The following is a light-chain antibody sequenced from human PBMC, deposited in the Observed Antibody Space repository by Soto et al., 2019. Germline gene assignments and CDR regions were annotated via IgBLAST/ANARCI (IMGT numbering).Light chain of an antibody. V-gene: IGKV3-20*01. CDR3: QHYRTS. CDR1: QGVSSSY. Sequence: EIVLTQSPGTLSLSPGERATLSCRASQGVSSSYLAWYQQKPGHPPRLLIYGASSRATDIPDRFSGSGSGTDFTLTITRLEREDFAVYYCQHYRTSFGGGTKVEIK. J-gene: IGKJ4*01. CDR2: GAS.